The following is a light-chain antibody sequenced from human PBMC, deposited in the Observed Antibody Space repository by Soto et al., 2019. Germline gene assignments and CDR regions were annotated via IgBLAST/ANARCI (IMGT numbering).Light chain of an antibody. CDR2: ENS. CDR1: SSNMRIPF. J-gene: IGLJ1*01. CDR3: GAWDSLRGLFV. V-gene: IGLV1-51*02. Sequence: QSVLTQPPSVSAAPGQRVTISCSGSSSNMRIPFVSWYQHLPGTAPKLLIFENSVRPSGIPDRFSASKSGTSATLDISGPETGDEADYSCGAWDSLRGLFVFGSGTRVTVL.